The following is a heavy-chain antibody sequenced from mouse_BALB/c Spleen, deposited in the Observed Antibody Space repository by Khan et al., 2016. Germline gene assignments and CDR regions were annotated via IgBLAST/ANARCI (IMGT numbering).Heavy chain of an antibody. CDR1: GFTFSSYA. CDR2: ISSGGTT. Sequence: EVELVESGGGLVKPGGSLKFSCAASGFTFSSYAMSWVRQTPEKRLEWVASISSGGTTYYPDSVKGRFTISRDDARNILYLQMNSLRSEDTDIYYCAREGNALDYWGQGTSVTVSS. CDR3: AREGNALDY. J-gene: IGHJ4*01. V-gene: IGHV5-6-5*01.